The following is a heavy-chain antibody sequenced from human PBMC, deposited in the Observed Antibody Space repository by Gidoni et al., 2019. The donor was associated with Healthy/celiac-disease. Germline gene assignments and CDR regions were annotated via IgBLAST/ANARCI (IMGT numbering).Heavy chain of an antibody. D-gene: IGHD1-26*01. CDR3: ASLGSYSFYFDY. V-gene: IGHV3-7*01. CDR2: IKQDGSEK. J-gene: IGHJ4*02. CDR1: GFAFRSDW. Sequence: EVKLVESGGGLVQPGGSLRLSCAASGFAFRSDWMRWVSQAPGKGLEWVANIKQDGSEKYYVDSVKGRFTSSRDTAKNSLYLQMNSLRAEDTAVYYCASLGSYSFYFDYWGQGTLVTVSS.